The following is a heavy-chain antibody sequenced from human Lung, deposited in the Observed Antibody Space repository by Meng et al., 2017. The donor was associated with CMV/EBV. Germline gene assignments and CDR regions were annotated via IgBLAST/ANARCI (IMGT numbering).Heavy chain of an antibody. CDR1: GGSFSGYY. V-gene: IGHV4-34*01. J-gene: IGHJ4*02. CDR3: ARGILPQRGSTVPTPDY. Sequence: GSLRLXCAVYGGSFSGYYWSWIRQPPGKGLEWIGEINPSGSTNYNPSLKSRVTISVDTSKNQFSLRLSSVTAADTALYYCARGILPQRGSTVPTPDYWGQGTXVNVYS. CDR2: INPSGST. D-gene: IGHD4-11*01.